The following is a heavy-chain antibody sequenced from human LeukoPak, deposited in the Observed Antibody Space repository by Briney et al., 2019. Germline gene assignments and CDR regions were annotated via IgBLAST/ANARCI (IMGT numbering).Heavy chain of an antibody. D-gene: IGHD1-1*01. CDR2: IFSSDSTI. J-gene: IGHJ4*02. V-gene: IGHV3-48*02. CDR3: ARDLNWAFDY. CDR1: GFTFSGYA. Sequence: PGGSLRLSCAASGFTFSGYAMNWVRQAPGKGLEWVSHIFSSDSTIGYADSAKGRFTVSRDNAKNSLYLQMNNLRDDDTAVYYCARDLNWAFDYWGQGTLVTVSS.